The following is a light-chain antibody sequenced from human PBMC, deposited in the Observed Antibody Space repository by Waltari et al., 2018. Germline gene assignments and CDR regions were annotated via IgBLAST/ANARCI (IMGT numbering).Light chain of an antibody. V-gene: IGKV1-39*01. J-gene: IGKJ2*01. CDR1: QSIGDY. CDR3: QQSYSALYT. Sequence: DIHMTQSPSSLSVSVGDRVTITCRASQSIGDYIHWYQQKPGRAPKLLIYGSSSLQNEVPSRFSGSGSGTDFTLTITSLQPEDFATYFCQQSYSALYTFGQGTKLDIK. CDR2: GSS.